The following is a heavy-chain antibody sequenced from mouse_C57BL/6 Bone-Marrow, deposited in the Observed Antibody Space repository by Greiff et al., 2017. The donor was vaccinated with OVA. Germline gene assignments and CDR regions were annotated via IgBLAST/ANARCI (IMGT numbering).Heavy chain of an antibody. V-gene: IGHV3-6*01. CDR1: GYSITSGYY. CDR2: ISYDGSN. J-gene: IGHJ1*03. CDR3: AREGDYGSSPSYWYFDV. Sequence: EVQLQQSGPGLVKPSQSLSLTCSVTGYSITSGYYWNWIRQFPGNKLEWMGYISYDGSNNYNPSLKNRISITRDTSKNQFFLKLNSVTTEDTATYYCAREGDYGSSPSYWYFDVWGTGTTVTVSS. D-gene: IGHD1-1*01.